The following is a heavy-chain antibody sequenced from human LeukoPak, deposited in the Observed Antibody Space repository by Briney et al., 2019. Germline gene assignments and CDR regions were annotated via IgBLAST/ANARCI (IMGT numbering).Heavy chain of an antibody. J-gene: IGHJ2*01. V-gene: IGHV1-18*01. CDR1: GYTFTSYG. CDR2: ISAYNGNT. Sequence: GSSVKVSCKASGYTFTSYGISWVRQAPGQGLEWMGWISAYNGNTNYAQKLQGRVTMTTDTSTSTAYMELRSLRSDDTAVYYCARDRLDYGGTSPYWYFDLWGRGTLVTVSS. CDR3: ARDRLDYGGTSPYWYFDL. D-gene: IGHD4-17*01.